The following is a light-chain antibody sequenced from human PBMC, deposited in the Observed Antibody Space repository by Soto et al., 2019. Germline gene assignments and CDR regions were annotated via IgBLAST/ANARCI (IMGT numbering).Light chain of an antibody. CDR1: QGISNY. CDR3: QKYNSAPWT. CDR2: AAS. Sequence: DIQMTQSPSSLSASVGDRVTITCRASQGISNYLAWYQQKPAKVPNLLIYAASTLHSGVPSQFSGSGSGTDFTLTISSLQPEDVATYYCQKYNSAPWTFGQGTKVEIK. V-gene: IGKV1-27*01. J-gene: IGKJ1*01.